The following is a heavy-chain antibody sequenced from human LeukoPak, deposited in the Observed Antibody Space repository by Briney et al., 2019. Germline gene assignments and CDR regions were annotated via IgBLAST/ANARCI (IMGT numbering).Heavy chain of an antibody. CDR2: VYYTWST. D-gene: IGHD5-18*01. CDR3: ARVQIGYSYGLFDY. Sequence: ASETLSLTCTVSGGSIINYYLSWIRQPPGKGLEWIGYVYYTWSTNYNPSLKSRVTISVDTSKNQFSLKLSSVTAADTAVYYCARVQIGYSYGLFDYWGQGTLVTVSS. J-gene: IGHJ4*02. V-gene: IGHV4-59*01. CDR1: GGSIINYY.